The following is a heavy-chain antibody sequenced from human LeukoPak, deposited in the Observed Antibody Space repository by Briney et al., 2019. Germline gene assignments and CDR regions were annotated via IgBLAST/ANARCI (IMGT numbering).Heavy chain of an antibody. V-gene: IGHV3-9*01. Sequence: GGSLRLSCAASGFTFDDYAIHRVRQAPGKGLEWVSGITWNSGSIDYAYSVKGRFTISRDNAKNSLYLQMNSLRAEDTALYYCARGIFGVVIPAFDYWGQGTLVTVSS. CDR3: ARGIFGVVIPAFDY. J-gene: IGHJ4*02. CDR2: ITWNSGSI. D-gene: IGHD3-3*01. CDR1: GFTFDDYA.